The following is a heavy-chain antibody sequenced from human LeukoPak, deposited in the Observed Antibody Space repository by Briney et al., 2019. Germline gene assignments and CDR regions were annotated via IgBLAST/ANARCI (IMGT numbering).Heavy chain of an antibody. J-gene: IGHJ5*02. Sequence: GGSLRLSCAASGFTVSSNYMSWVRQAPGKGLEWVSVMYGRGDTYYADSVKGRFTFSRDISKNTLYLQMNGLRTEDTAMYYCARDAPQVPAAGVLASWGQGTLVTVSS. CDR3: ARDAPQVPAAGVLAS. D-gene: IGHD6-13*01. V-gene: IGHV3-53*01. CDR2: MYGRGDT. CDR1: GFTVSSNY.